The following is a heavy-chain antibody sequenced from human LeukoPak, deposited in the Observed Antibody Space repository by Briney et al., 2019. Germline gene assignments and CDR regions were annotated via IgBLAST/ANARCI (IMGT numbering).Heavy chain of an antibody. CDR1: GFTFRNYV. Sequence: QSGGSLRLSCAASGFTFRNYVIHWVRQAPGKGLEWVANIKQDGSEKYYADSVKGRFIISRDNAKNALYLQMSSLRAEDTAIYYCARRYFDYWGQGTLVTVSS. CDR3: ARRYFDY. V-gene: IGHV3-7*03. J-gene: IGHJ4*02. CDR2: IKQDGSEK.